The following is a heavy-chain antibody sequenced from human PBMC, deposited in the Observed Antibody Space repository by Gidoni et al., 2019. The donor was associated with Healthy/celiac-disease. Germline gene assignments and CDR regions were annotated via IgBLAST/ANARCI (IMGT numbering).Heavy chain of an antibody. CDR1: GGTFSSYA. Sequence: QVQLVQSGAEVKKPGSSVKVSCKASGGTFSSYAISWVRQAPGQGLEWMGRIIPILGIANYAQKFQGRVTITADKSTSTAYMELSSLRSEDTAVYYCARADLGYCSSTSCRLFRESYWYFDLWGRGTLVTVSS. D-gene: IGHD2-2*01. CDR2: IIPILGIA. CDR3: ARADLGYCSSTSCRLFRESYWYFDL. V-gene: IGHV1-69*04. J-gene: IGHJ2*01.